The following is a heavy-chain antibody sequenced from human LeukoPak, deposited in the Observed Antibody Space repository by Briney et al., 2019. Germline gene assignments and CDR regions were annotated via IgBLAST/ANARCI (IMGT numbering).Heavy chain of an antibody. CDR1: EYSFTSYW. D-gene: IGHD3-9*01. V-gene: IGHV5-51*01. CDR2: IYPGDSNT. Sequence: GESLKISCKGSEYSFTSYWIGWVRQMPGKGLEWMGIIYPGDSNTRYSPSFQGQVTISADKSISTAYLQWSSLKASDTAMYYCARHLTGYTDYFDYWGQGTLVTVSS. CDR3: ARHLTGYTDYFDY. J-gene: IGHJ4*02.